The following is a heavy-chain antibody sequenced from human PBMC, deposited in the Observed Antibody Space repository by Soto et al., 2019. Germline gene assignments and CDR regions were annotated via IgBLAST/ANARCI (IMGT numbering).Heavy chain of an antibody. D-gene: IGHD2-15*01. CDR2: IYYSGST. CDR3: ARDQGGFYCSGGSCYPRFRGWVDP. CDR1: GGSISSYY. J-gene: IGHJ5*02. Sequence: QVQLQESGPGLVKPSETLSLTCTVSGGSISSYYWSWIRQPPGKGLEWIGYIYYSGSTNYNPSLKSRGTISVDTSKNQLSLKLSSVTAADTAVYYCARDQGGFYCSGGSCYPRFRGWVDPWGQGNLVTVSS. V-gene: IGHV4-59*01.